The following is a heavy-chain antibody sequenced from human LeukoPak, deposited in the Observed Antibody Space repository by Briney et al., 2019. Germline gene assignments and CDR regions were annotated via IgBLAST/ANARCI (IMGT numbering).Heavy chain of an antibody. D-gene: IGHD3-10*01. V-gene: IGHV3-30-3*01. CDR3: ARAGSGNDIYYFDY. CDR2: ISYDGSNK. Sequence: GGSLRLSCAASGFTFSSYAMHWVRQAPGKGLEWVAVISYDGSNKYYADSVKGRFTISRDNSKNTLYLQMNSLRAEDTAVYYCARAGSGNDIYYFDYWGQGTLVTVSS. CDR1: GFTFSSYA. J-gene: IGHJ4*02.